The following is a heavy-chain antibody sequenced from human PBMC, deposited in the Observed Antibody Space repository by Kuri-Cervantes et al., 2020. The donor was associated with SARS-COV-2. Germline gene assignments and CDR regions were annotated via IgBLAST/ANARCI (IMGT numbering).Heavy chain of an antibody. Sequence: GGSLRLSCAASGFTFSSYAMSWVRQAPGKGLEWVSVIYSGGSSTYYADSVKGRFTISRDNSKNTLYLQMNSLRAEDTAVYYCAKLGSSRHYEDWCQGTLVTVSS. J-gene: IGHJ4*02. V-gene: IGHV3-23*03. CDR3: AKLGSSRHYED. CDR2: IYSGGSST. D-gene: IGHD4-17*01. CDR1: GFTFSSYA.